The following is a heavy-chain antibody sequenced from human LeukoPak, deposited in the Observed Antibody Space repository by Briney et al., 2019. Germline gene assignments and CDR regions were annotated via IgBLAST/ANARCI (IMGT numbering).Heavy chain of an antibody. V-gene: IGHV1-2*02. CDR1: GYTFTGYY. D-gene: IGHD3-9*01. CDR2: MNPNSGNT. CDR3: ARSPHILTGENFDY. Sequence: GASVKVSCKASGYTFTGYYMHWVRQATGQGLEWMGWMNPNSGNTGYAQKFQGRVTMTRDTSISTAYMELSRLRSDDTAVYYCARSPHILTGENFDYWGQGTLVTVFS. J-gene: IGHJ4*02.